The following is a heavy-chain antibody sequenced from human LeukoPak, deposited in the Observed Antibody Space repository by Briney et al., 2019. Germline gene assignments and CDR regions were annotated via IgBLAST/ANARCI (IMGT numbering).Heavy chain of an antibody. D-gene: IGHD3-10*01. J-gene: IGHJ4*02. Sequence: ASVKVSCKASGCTFIIHYMHWVRQAPGQGLEWMGTIDPSGGNTNYAQRFQGRLTMTRDTSTTTVYMELSSLRSEDTAVYFCARNPYGAGNYPDYWGQGTLVTVS. CDR1: GCTFIIHY. CDR2: IDPSGGNT. CDR3: ARNPYGAGNYPDY. V-gene: IGHV1-46*01.